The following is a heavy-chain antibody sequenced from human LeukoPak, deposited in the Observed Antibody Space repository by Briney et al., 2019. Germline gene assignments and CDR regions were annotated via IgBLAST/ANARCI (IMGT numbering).Heavy chain of an antibody. J-gene: IGHJ4*02. D-gene: IGHD3-9*01. V-gene: IGHV3-74*01. CDR2: INSDGSST. CDR1: GFTFSSYW. CDR3: ARVLGNMYYDILTGYRNPTTNFDY. Sequence: PGGSLRLSCAASGFTFSSYWMHWVRQAPGKGLVWVSRINSDGSSTSYADSVKGRFTISRDNAKNTLYLQMNSLRAEDTAVYYCARVLGNMYYDILTGYRNPTTNFDYWGQGTLVTVSS.